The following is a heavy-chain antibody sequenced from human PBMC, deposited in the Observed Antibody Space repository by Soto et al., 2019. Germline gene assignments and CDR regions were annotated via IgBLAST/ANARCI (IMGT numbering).Heavy chain of an antibody. CDR3: ARELDIVVVPSAISY. D-gene: IGHD2-2*02. CDR2: ISGSNGRT. Sequence: GGSLRLSCAASGFTFRTYAMNWVRQAPGKGLEWVSTISGSNGRTYYADSVKGRFTISRDNSKDTLFLQMNSLRAEDTAIYYCARELDIVVVPSAISYWGQGTLVTVSS. CDR1: GFTFRTYA. V-gene: IGHV3-23*01. J-gene: IGHJ4*02.